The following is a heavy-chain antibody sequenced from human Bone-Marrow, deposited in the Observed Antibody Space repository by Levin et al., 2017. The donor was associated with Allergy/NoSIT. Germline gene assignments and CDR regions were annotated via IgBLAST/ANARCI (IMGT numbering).Heavy chain of an antibody. CDR2: IKQDGSEK. CDR1: GFTFSSYW. CDR3: ARGLHRNRCSGGSCSSGYYFDY. V-gene: IGHV3-7*01. J-gene: IGHJ4*02. Sequence: QTGGSLRLSCAASGFTFSSYWMSWVRQAPGKGLEWVANIKQDGSEKYYVDSVKGRFTISRDNAKNSLYLQMNSLRAEDTAVYYCARGLHRNRCSGGSCSSGYYFDYWGQGTLVTVSS. D-gene: IGHD2-15*01.